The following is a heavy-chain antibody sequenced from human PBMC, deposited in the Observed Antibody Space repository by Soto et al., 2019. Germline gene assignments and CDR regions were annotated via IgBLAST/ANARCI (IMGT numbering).Heavy chain of an antibody. CDR3: ARTPYDILPDYYFDY. CDR2: IYYSGST. Sequence: QVQLQESGPGLVKPSQTLSLTCTVSGGSISSGGYYWSWIRQHPGKGLEWIGYIYYSGSTYYNPSLKSRVTLSVDTSKNKSSLKLSSVTAADTAVYYCARTPYDILPDYYFDYWGQGTLVTVSS. V-gene: IGHV4-31*03. CDR1: GGSISSGGYY. J-gene: IGHJ4*02. D-gene: IGHD3-9*01.